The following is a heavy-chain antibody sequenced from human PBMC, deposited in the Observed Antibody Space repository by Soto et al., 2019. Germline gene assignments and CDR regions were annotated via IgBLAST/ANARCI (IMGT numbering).Heavy chain of an antibody. CDR3: ARAPTTVTTAYYSHY. CDR2: ISYDGSNK. CDR1: GFTFSSYA. D-gene: IGHD4-17*01. Sequence: QVQLVESGGGVVQPGRSLRLSCAASGFTFSSYAMHWVRQAPGKGLEWVAVISYDGSNKYYADSVKGLFAISRDNSKNELYLQLNSSRAEDTAVYYCARAPTTVTTAYYSHYWGQGTLVTVSS. J-gene: IGHJ4*02. V-gene: IGHV3-30*09.